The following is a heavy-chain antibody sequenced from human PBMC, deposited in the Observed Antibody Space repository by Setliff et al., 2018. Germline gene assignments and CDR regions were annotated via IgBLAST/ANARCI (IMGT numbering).Heavy chain of an antibody. Sequence: SVKVSCKASGYTFTSYAMHWVRQAPGQRLEWIGWIVVGSGNTNYAQKFQERVTITRDMSTSTAYMELSSLRSEDTAVYYCAADPHYYDSSGYYYLPSDAFDIWGQGTMVTVSS. CDR3: AADPHYYDSSGYYYLPSDAFDI. V-gene: IGHV1-58*02. J-gene: IGHJ3*02. CDR1: GYTFTSYA. CDR2: IVVGSGNT. D-gene: IGHD3-22*01.